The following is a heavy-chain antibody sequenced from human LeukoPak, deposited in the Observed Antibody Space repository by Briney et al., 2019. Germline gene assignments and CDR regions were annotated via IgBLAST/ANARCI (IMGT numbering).Heavy chain of an antibody. CDR2: IYTSGST. J-gene: IGHJ6*03. Sequence: PSQTPSLTCTVSGGSISSGSYYWSWIRQPAGKGLEWIGRIYTSGSTNYNPSLKSRVTISVDTSKNQFSLKLSSVTAADTAVYYCARSTAMAVYYYYMDVWGKGTTVTVSS. CDR3: ARSTAMAVYYYYMDV. V-gene: IGHV4-61*02. D-gene: IGHD5-18*01. CDR1: GGSISSGSYY.